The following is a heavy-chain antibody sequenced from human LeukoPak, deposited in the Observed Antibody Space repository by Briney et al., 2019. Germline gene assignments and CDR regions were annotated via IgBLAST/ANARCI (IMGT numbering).Heavy chain of an antibody. Sequence: SETLSLTCAVYGGSFSGYYWSWIRQPPGKGLEWIGEINHSGSTNYNPSLKSRVTISVDTSKNQFSLKLSSVTAADTAVYYCARGEITYWQWLVHPNWFDPWGQGTLVTVSS. D-gene: IGHD6-19*01. CDR2: INHSGST. CDR1: GGSFSGYY. V-gene: IGHV4-34*01. CDR3: ARGEITYWQWLVHPNWFDP. J-gene: IGHJ5*02.